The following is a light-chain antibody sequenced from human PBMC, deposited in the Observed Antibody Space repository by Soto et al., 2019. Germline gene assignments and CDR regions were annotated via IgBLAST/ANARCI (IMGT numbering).Light chain of an antibody. CDR2: GAS. J-gene: IGKJ5*01. CDR1: QSVSSTY. Sequence: EIVLTQSPGTLSLCPGETATLSCRASQSVSSTYLAWYQQKPGQAPRLLIYGASSRATGIPDRFSGSGSGTDFTLTSIRLEPEDFAVYYCQQYAGSMTFGQGTRLEIE. V-gene: IGKV3-20*01. CDR3: QQYAGSMT.